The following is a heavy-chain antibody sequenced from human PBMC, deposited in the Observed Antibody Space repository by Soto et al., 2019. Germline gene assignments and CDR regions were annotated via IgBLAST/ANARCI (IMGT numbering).Heavy chain of an antibody. Sequence: QVQLVQSGAEVKKPGSSVKVSCKASGGTFSSYAISWVRQAPGQGLEWMGGIIPIVGTANYAQKFQGRVTITADESTSTAYMELSSLRSEDTAVYYCARGAWDDYGGNWFHWYVDLWGRGTLVTVSS. CDR3: ARGAWDDYGGNWFHWYVDL. J-gene: IGHJ2*01. CDR1: GGTFSSYA. CDR2: IIPIVGTA. D-gene: IGHD4-17*01. V-gene: IGHV1-69*01.